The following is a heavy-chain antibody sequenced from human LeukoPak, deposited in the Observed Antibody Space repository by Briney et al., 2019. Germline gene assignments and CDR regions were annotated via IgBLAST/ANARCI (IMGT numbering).Heavy chain of an antibody. CDR1: GGSISSGGYY. Sequence: SQTLSLTCTVSGGSISSGGYYWSWIRQPPRKGLEWIGYIYHSGSTYYNPSLKSRVTISVDRSKNQFSLKLSSVTAADTAVYYCARFVVVIAPSNWFDPWGQGTLVTVSS. V-gene: IGHV4-30-2*01. CDR3: ARFVVVIAPSNWFDP. D-gene: IGHD2-21*01. J-gene: IGHJ5*02. CDR2: IYHSGST.